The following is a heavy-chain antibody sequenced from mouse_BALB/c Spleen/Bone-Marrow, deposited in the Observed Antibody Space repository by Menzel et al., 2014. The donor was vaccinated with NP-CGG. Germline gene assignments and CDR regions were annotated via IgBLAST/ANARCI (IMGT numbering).Heavy chain of an antibody. J-gene: IGHJ2*01. Sequence: VQLQQPGAELMKPGASVKISCKATGYTFSNYRMEWVKQRPGHGLEWIGEILPGSGSTNYNEKFTGKATFTADTSSNTAYLQLSSLTSADSAVYYCASGDYFDYWGQGTTLTVSS. CDR1: GYTFSNYR. CDR2: ILPGSGST. CDR3: ASGDYFDY. V-gene: IGHV1-9*01.